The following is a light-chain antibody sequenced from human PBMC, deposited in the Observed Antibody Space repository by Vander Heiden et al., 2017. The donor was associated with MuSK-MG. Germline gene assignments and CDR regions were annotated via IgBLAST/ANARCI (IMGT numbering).Light chain of an antibody. V-gene: IGLV1-51*01. CDR1: NIVNGY. CDR2: DTD. CDR3: GTWNNGLGSYV. J-gene: IGLJ1*01. Sequence: QSVMTQPPSLSAAPGQKVTISCSGNIVNGYVAWYQQLPGTAPKLLIYDTDKRPSGIPDRFSGSKSATSATLDITGLQTADEAEYYCGTWNNGLGSYVFGTGTKVTVL.